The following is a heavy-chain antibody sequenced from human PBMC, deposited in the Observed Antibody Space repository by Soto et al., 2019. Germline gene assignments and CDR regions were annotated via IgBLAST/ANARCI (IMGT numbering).Heavy chain of an antibody. CDR2: MNAYNGNT. CDR1: GYTFTSYG. Sequence: ASVKVSCKASGYTFTSYGISWVRQAPGQGLEWMGWMNAYNGNTDYAQKLQGRVTMTRNTSISTAYMELSSLRSEDTAVYYCARGRGSAAPTYYYYYYMDVWGKGTTVTVSS. CDR3: ARGRGSAAPTYYYYYYMDV. V-gene: IGHV1-8*02. J-gene: IGHJ6*03.